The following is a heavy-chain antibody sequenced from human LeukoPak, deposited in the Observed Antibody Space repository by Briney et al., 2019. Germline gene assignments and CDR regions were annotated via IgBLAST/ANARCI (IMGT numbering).Heavy chain of an antibody. CDR1: GYTFTSYG. CDR3: ARVPYYCSGGSCYFDY. J-gene: IGHJ4*02. Sequence: ASVKVSCKASGYTFTSYGISWMRQAPGQGLEWMGWISAYNGNTNYAQKLQGRVTMTTDTSTSTAYMELRSLRSDDTAVYYCARVPYYCSGGSCYFDYWGQGTLVTVSS. V-gene: IGHV1-18*01. CDR2: ISAYNGNT. D-gene: IGHD2-15*01.